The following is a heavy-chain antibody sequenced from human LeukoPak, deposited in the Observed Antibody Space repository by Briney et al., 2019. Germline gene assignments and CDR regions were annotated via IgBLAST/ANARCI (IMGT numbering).Heavy chain of an antibody. CDR1: GFTFSSYW. V-gene: IGHV3-74*01. D-gene: IGHD2-2*01. J-gene: IGHJ6*03. Sequence: GGSLRLSCAASGFTFSSYWMHWVRQAPGKGLVWVSRINSDGSSTSHADSVKGRFTISRDNAKNTLYLQMNSLRAEDTAVYYCARVSGRDRYCSSTSCRRYYYYYMDVWGKGTTVTVSS. CDR2: INSDGSST. CDR3: ARVSGRDRYCSSTSCRRYYYYYMDV.